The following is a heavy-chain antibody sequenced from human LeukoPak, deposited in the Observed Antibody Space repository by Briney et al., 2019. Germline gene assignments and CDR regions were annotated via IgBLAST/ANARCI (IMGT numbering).Heavy chain of an antibody. J-gene: IGHJ4*02. CDR1: XGTFNSYA. CDR3: ARSYDILTATPFY. V-gene: IGHV1-69*04. CDR2: IIPILGIA. D-gene: IGHD3-9*01. Sequence: SVTVSCKXSXGTFNSYAISXVRQAPGQGLEGMGRIIPILGIAKYAQKFQGRVTINADKSTSTAYMELGSLRSEDTAVYYCARSYDILTATPFYWGQGTLVTVSS.